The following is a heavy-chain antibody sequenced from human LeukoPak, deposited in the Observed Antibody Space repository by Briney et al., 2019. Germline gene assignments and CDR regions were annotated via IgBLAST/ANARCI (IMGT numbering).Heavy chain of an antibody. CDR1: GGSISSYY. CDR3: ARGPRMVAMNGYAFDI. CDR2: IYIGGST. V-gene: IGHV4-4*07. D-gene: IGHD2-2*01. J-gene: IGHJ3*02. Sequence: SETLSLTCIVSGGSISSYYWNWIRQSAGKGLEWIGRIYIGGSTSYNPSLRSRVTMSVDTSKIQFSLNLTSVTAADTAMYYCARGPRMVAMNGYAFDIWGPGTTVIVSS.